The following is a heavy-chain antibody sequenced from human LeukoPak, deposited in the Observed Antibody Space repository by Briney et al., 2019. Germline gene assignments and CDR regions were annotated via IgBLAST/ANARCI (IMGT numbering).Heavy chain of an antibody. D-gene: IGHD3-10*01. CDR2: ISSSSTYI. V-gene: IGHV3-21*01. Sequence: GGSLRLSCAASGFTFSRYSMNWVRQAPGKGLEWVSSISSSSTYIYYADSVKGRFTIPRDNAKNSLYLQMNSLRAEDTAVYYCARDLYYYGSGSYYPQDYYYYMDVWGKGTTVTISS. J-gene: IGHJ6*03. CDR3: ARDLYYYGSGSYYPQDYYYYMDV. CDR1: GFTFSRYS.